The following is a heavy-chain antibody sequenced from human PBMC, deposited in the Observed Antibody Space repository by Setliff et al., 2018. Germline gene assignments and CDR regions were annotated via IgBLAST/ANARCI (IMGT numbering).Heavy chain of an antibody. J-gene: IGHJ3*02. V-gene: IGHV4-38-2*01. CDR1: GYSIRSGYY. D-gene: IGHD2-2*01. CDR2: IYHSGSS. CDR3: ARGRMRGSCSGPSCTYDPFDI. Sequence: KASETLSLTCGVSGYSIRSGYYWGWIRQPPGKGLEWIGSIYHSGSSYYNPSLRSRVTISVDTSKNQFSLILRSVTAADTAVYYCARGRMRGSCSGPSCTYDPFDIWGQGTPVTVSS.